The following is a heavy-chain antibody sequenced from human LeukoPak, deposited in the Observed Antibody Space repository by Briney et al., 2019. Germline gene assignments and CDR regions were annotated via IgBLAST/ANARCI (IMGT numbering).Heavy chain of an antibody. CDR2: INHSGST. V-gene: IGHV4-34*01. CDR3: ARERGYMAFDI. J-gene: IGHJ3*02. Sequence: SETLSLTCAVYGGSSSGYYWSWIRRPPGKGLEWIGEINHSGSTNYNPSLKSRVTISVDTSKNQFSLKLSSVTAADTAVYYCARERGYMAFDIWGQGTMVTVSS. CDR1: GGSSSGYY. D-gene: IGHD5-12*01.